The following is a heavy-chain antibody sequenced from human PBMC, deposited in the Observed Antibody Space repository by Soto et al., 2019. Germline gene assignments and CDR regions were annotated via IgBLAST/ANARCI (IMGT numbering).Heavy chain of an antibody. Sequence: GGSLRLSCAASGFTFDDYAMHWVRQAPGKGLEWVSGISWNSGSIGYADSVKGRFTISRDNAKNSLYLQMNSLRAEDTALYYCAKVGGSSGWPYFDYWGQGTLVTVSS. J-gene: IGHJ4*02. CDR3: AKVGGSSGWPYFDY. CDR1: GFTFDDYA. V-gene: IGHV3-9*01. CDR2: ISWNSGSI. D-gene: IGHD6-19*01.